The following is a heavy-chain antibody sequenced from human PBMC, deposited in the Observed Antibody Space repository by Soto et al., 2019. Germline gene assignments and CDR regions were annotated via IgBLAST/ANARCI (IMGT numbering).Heavy chain of an antibody. Sequence: GGSLRLSCAASGFTFSSYGMHWVRQAPGKGLEWVAVIWYDGSNKYYADSVKGRFTISRDNSKNTLYLQMNSLRAEDTAVYYCAREGEGYSMYVWGQGTTVTVSS. CDR3: AREGEGYSMYV. V-gene: IGHV3-33*01. D-gene: IGHD6-13*01. CDR2: IWYDGSNK. CDR1: GFTFSSYG. J-gene: IGHJ6*02.